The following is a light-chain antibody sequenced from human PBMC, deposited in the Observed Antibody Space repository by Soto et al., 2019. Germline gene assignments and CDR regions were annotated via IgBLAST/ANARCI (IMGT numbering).Light chain of an antibody. CDR2: GAS. CDR3: HHYGSSPPYT. V-gene: IGKV3-20*01. J-gene: IGKJ2*01. Sequence: EIVLTQSPDTLSLSPGEGATVSCRASQTVSNNYLAWYQQKPGQAPRLLLYGASTRPTGIPDRFSGSGSGTDFTLTISRLEPEDFAVYYCHHYGSSPPYTFGQGTKLDIK. CDR1: QTVSNNY.